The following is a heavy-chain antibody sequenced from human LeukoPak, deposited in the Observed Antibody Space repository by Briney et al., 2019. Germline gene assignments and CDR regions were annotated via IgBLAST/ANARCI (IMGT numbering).Heavy chain of an antibody. D-gene: IGHD3-9*01. CDR1: GYSISSGYY. CDR2: IYHSGST. CDR3: ARETYDILTGYYSRWFDP. Sequence: SETLSLTCTVSGYSISSGYYWGWIRQPPGKGLEWIGSIYHSGSTYYNPSLKSRVTISVDTSKNQFSLKLSSVTAADTAVYYCARETYDILTGYYSRWFDPWGQGTLVTVSS. V-gene: IGHV4-38-2*02. J-gene: IGHJ5*02.